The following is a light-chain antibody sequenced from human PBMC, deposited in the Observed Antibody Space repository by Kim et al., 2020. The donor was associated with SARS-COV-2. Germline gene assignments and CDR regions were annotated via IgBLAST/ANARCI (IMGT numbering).Light chain of an antibody. CDR2: DKD. CDR1: SSNMGRNS. V-gene: IGLV1-51*01. J-gene: IGLJ3*02. Sequence: GQKVTSSSSGSSSNMGRNSVSWYQHRPGTAPKLLIYDKDERPSGNPDRFFGSKSGTSATLVIIELQTGDEADYYCGTWDSSLSAGVFGGGTQLTVL. CDR3: GTWDSSLSAGV.